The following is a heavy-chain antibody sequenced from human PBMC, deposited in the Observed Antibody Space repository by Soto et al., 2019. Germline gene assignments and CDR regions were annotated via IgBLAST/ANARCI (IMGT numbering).Heavy chain of an antibody. CDR1: GSSIRSDYW. D-gene: IGHD4-17*01. CDR2: IYYTGRT. CDR3: ARTCGYGYHYGLDV. Sequence: QVQLHESGPGLVKPSDTLSLTCAVSGSSIRSDYWWGWIRLAPGKELEWIGYIYYTGRTYYNPSLNSRVTMSVDTAKNQFSLRLSSVSAVDTAVYFCARTCGYGYHYGLDVWGQGTTVTVSS. J-gene: IGHJ6*02. V-gene: IGHV4-28*01.